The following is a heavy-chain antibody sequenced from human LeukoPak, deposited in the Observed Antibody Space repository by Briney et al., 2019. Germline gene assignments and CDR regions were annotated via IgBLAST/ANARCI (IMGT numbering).Heavy chain of an antibody. V-gene: IGHV4-59*01. CDR2: VHYSGST. Sequence: GSLRLSCAASGFTFSSYAMSWIRQPPGKGLEWIGFVHYSGSTNYNPFLKSRVTISVDISKNQFSLNLSSVTAADTAVYYCARARGGYGDYGSWFDPWGQGTLVPVSS. J-gene: IGHJ5*02. CDR3: ARARGGYGDYGSWFDP. CDR1: GFTFSSYA. D-gene: IGHD4-17*01.